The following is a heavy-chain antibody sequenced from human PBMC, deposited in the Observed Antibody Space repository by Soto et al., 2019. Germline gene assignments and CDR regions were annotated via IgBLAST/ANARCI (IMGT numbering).Heavy chain of an antibody. J-gene: IGHJ4*02. V-gene: IGHV1-58*01. CDR1: GFTFTSSA. Sequence: SVKVSCKASGFTFTSSAVQWVRQARGQRLEWIGWIVVYSGNTNYAQKFQGRVTMTTDISTSTAYMELRSLRSEDTAVYYCARDFDLLEWLLFDYWGQGTLVTVSS. CDR2: IVVYSGNT. CDR3: ARDFDLLEWLLFDY. D-gene: IGHD3-3*01.